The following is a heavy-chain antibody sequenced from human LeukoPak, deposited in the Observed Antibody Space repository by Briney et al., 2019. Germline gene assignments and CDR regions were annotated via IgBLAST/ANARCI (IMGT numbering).Heavy chain of an antibody. CDR1: GGSISSSS. V-gene: IGHV3-30*03. D-gene: IGHD1-26*01. CDR3: ARARSYKPYYFDY. CDR2: ISYDGSNK. Sequence: LSLTCTVSGGSISSSSYYWGWIRQPPGKGLEWVAVISYDGSNKYYADSVKGRFTISRDNSKNTLYLQMNSLRAEDTALYYCARARSYKPYYFDYWGQGTLVTVSS. J-gene: IGHJ4*02.